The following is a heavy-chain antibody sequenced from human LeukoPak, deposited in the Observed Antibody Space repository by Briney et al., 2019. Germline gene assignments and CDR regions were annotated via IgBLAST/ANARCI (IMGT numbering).Heavy chain of an antibody. CDR2: ISYDGSNK. CDR1: GFTFSSYG. CDR3: AKSSVVATRLPYYFDY. J-gene: IGHJ4*02. Sequence: GGSLRLSCAASGFTFSSYGMHWVRQAPSKGLEWVAVISYDGSNKYYADSVKGRFTISRDNSKNTLYLQMNSLRAEDTAVYYCAKSSVVATRLPYYFDYWGQGTLVTVSS. D-gene: IGHD5-12*01. V-gene: IGHV3-30*18.